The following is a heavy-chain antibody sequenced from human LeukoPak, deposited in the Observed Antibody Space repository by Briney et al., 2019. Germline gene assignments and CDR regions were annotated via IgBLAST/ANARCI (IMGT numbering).Heavy chain of an antibody. CDR2: ISYDGSNK. CDR3: AKDRRWGDITMVRGGTDY. J-gene: IGHJ4*02. Sequence: GGSLRLSCAASGFSFSSYSMNWVRQAPGKGLEWVAVISYDGSNKYYADSVKGRFTISRDNSKNTLYLQMNSLRAEDTAVYYCAKDRRWGDITMVRGGTDYWGQGTLVTVSS. CDR1: GFSFSSYS. V-gene: IGHV3-30*18. D-gene: IGHD3-10*01.